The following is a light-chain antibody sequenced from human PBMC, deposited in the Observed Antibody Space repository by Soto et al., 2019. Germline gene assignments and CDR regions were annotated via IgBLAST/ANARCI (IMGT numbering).Light chain of an antibody. CDR1: QTVSSNY. V-gene: IGKV3-20*01. Sequence: EIGLTQSPGILSLSPGERVTLSCRASQTVSSNYLAWYQQKPGQAPRLLIYAASSRATGIPARFSGSGSGTDFTLTISSLEPEDFAVFYCHQYGTSPWTFGHGTKVEIK. J-gene: IGKJ1*01. CDR3: HQYGTSPWT. CDR2: AAS.